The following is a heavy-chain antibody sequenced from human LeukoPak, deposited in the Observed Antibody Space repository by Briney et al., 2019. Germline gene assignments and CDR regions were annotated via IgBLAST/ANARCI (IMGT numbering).Heavy chain of an antibody. J-gene: IGHJ4*02. Sequence: PGGSLRLSCAASGFTFSSYGMHWVRQAPGKGLEWAAFIRFDGSAKYYADSVKGRFTISRDNSKNTLYLQMNSLRAEDTAVYYCASYTVVTPEPDYWGQGTLVTVSS. CDR2: IRFDGSAK. CDR1: GFTFSSYG. CDR3: ASYTVVTPEPDY. V-gene: IGHV3-30*02. D-gene: IGHD4-23*01.